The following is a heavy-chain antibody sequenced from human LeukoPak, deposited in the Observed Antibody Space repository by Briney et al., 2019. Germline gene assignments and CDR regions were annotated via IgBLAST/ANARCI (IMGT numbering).Heavy chain of an antibody. J-gene: IGHJ4*02. CDR3: ARDEYYDSSGYYVRPY. V-gene: IGHV4-30-2*01. D-gene: IGHD3-22*01. Sequence: SQTLSLTCAVSGGSISSGGYSWSWIRQPPGKGLEWIGYIYHSGSTYYNPSLKSRVTISVDRSKDQFSLKLSSVTAADTAVYYCARDEYYDSSGYYVRPYWGQGTLVTVSS. CDR1: GGSISSGGYS. CDR2: IYHSGST.